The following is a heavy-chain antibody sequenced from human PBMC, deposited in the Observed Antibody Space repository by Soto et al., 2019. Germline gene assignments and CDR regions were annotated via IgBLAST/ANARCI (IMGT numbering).Heavy chain of an antibody. D-gene: IGHD6-19*01. CDR3: ARDRQQWLVHGCFDP. CDR2: ISTTNNYI. V-gene: IGHV3-21*01. J-gene: IGHJ5*02. CDR1: GFTFSSYS. Sequence: PGGSLRLSCAVSGFTFSSYSMSWVRQAPGKGLEWVSSISTTNNYIYYADSVKGRFTISRDNARNSLYLQMSSLRAEDTAVYYCARDRQQWLVHGCFDPWGQGTLVTVSS.